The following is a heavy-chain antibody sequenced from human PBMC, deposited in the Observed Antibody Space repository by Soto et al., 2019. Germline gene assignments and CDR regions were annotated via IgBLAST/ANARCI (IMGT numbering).Heavy chain of an antibody. J-gene: IGHJ4*02. CDR2: ISSSSSYI. D-gene: IGHD2-15*01. Sequence: EVQLVESGGRLVKPGGSLRLSCAASGFTFSSYSMNWVRQAPGKGLEWVSSISSSSSYIYYADSVKGRFTISRDNAKNSLYLQMNSLRAEDTAVYYCARGRGYCSGGSCFPGEWGQGTLVTVSS. CDR1: GFTFSSYS. V-gene: IGHV3-21*01. CDR3: ARGRGYCSGGSCFPGE.